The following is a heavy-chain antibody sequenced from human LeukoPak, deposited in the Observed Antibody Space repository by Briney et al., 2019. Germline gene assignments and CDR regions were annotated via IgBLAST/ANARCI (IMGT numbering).Heavy chain of an antibody. J-gene: IGHJ3*02. Sequence: PSETLSLTCTVSGGSISSYYWSWIRQPPGKGLEWIGYIYYSGSINYNPSLKSRVTISVDTSKNQFSLKLSSVTAADTAVYYCARGGTVGVFGAFDIWSQGTMVTVSS. CDR2: IYYSGSI. V-gene: IGHV4-59*01. D-gene: IGHD3-16*02. CDR3: ARGGTVGVFGAFDI. CDR1: GGSISSYY.